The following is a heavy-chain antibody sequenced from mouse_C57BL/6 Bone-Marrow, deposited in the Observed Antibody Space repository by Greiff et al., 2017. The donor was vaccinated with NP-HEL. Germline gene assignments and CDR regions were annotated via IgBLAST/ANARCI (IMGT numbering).Heavy chain of an antibody. CDR2: ISSGGSYT. J-gene: IGHJ2*01. Sequence: EVKLVESGGDLVKPGGSLKLSCAASGFTFSSYGMSWVRQTPDKRLEWVATISSGGSYTYYPDSVKGRFTISRDNTKNTLYLQMCSLKSENTAMYYCARHYYRNYFDYWGQGTTLTVSS. V-gene: IGHV5-6*01. D-gene: IGHD2-1*01. CDR1: GFTFSSYG. CDR3: ARHYYRNYFDY.